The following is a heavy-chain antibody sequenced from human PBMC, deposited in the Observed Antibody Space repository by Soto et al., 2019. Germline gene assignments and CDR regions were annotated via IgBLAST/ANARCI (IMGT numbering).Heavy chain of an antibody. Sequence: SVKVSCKASGFTFFTSAVQWVRQARGQGLEWIGWIVVGSGNTNYAQKFQERVTITRDMSTNTAYMELTSLRSEDTAVYYCAADPYCGGDCYFDYWGQGTLVTVSS. CDR2: IVVGSGNT. CDR3: AADPYCGGDCYFDY. CDR1: GFTFFTSA. J-gene: IGHJ4*02. D-gene: IGHD2-21*02. V-gene: IGHV1-58*01.